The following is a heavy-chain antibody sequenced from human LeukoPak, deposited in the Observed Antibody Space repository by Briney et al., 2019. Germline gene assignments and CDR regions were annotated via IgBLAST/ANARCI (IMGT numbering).Heavy chain of an antibody. Sequence: PSETLSLTCTVSGYSISSGYYWGWIRQPPGKGLEWIGSIYHSGSTYYNPSLKSRVTISVDTSKNQFSLKLSSVTAADTAVYYCARRPPSYYYDSSGYAWFDPWGQGTLVTVSS. CDR2: IYHSGST. CDR1: GYSISSGYY. V-gene: IGHV4-38-2*02. CDR3: ARRPPSYYYDSSGYAWFDP. D-gene: IGHD3-22*01. J-gene: IGHJ5*02.